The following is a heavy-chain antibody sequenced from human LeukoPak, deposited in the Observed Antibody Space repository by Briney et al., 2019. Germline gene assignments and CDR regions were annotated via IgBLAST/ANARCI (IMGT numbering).Heavy chain of an antibody. D-gene: IGHD5-24*01. Sequence: GGFLRLSCAASGFTFSTYWMTWVRQAPGKGLEWVANIPQDGNEEYYVDSMKGRFTIARDNAKNSLYLQMNSLRVENTAVYYCARGDAFSGDYWGQGTLVTVSS. CDR1: GFTFSTYW. V-gene: IGHV3-7*04. J-gene: IGHJ4*02. CDR2: IPQDGNEE. CDR3: ARGDAFSGDY.